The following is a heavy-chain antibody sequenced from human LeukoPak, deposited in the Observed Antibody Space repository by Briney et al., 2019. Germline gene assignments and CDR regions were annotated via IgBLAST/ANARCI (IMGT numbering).Heavy chain of an antibody. CDR2: INHSGST. CDR1: GGSFSGYY. J-gene: IGHJ4*02. D-gene: IGHD1-26*01. Sequence: SETLSLTCAVYGGSFSGYYWSWIRQPPGKGLEWIGEINHSGSTSYNPSLKSRVTISVDTSKNQFSLKLSSVTAADTAVYYCARRMGARRLYYFDYWGQGTLATVSS. CDR3: ARRMGARRLYYFDY. V-gene: IGHV4-34*01.